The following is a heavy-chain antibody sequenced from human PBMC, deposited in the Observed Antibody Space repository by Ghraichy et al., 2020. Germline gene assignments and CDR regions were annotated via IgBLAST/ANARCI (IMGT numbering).Heavy chain of an antibody. CDR1: GFTFRSFG. Sequence: GGSLRLSCAASGFTFRSFGMNWVRQTPGKGLEWISYITGSSATIHYADSVKGRFATFRDNDKNSLYLEMNSLRDEDTAVYYCARSGAGFDYWGQGTLVTVSS. CDR3: ARSGAGFDY. D-gene: IGHD3-10*01. CDR2: ITGSSATI. J-gene: IGHJ4*02. V-gene: IGHV3-48*02.